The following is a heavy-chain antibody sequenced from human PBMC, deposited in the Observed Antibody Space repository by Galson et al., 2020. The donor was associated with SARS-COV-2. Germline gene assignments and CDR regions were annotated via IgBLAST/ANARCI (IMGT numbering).Heavy chain of an antibody. Sequence: GESLKISCKGSGYSFTSYWFGWVRQMPGKGPEWEGIIYPGYSDPRYSPSFQGQVTISADKSISTAYLQWSSLKASDTAMYYWARLDPTVPDYWGQGTLVTVSS. CDR2: IYPGYSDP. CDR3: ARLDPTVPDY. CDR1: GYSFTSYW. V-gene: IGHV5-51*01. D-gene: IGHD4-17*01. J-gene: IGHJ4*02.